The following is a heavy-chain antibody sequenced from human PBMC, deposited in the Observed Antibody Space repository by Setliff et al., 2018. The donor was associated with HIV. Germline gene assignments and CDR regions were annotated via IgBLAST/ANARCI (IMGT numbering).Heavy chain of an antibody. V-gene: IGHV3-21*01. CDR1: GFTFSSYS. CDR3: ARGRGGFYGMDV. J-gene: IGHJ6*02. Sequence: GGSLRLSCAASGFTFSSYSMNWVRQAPGKGLEWVSSISSSSSYIYYADSVKGRFTISRDNAENSLYLQMNSLRAEDTAVYYCARGRGGFYGMDVWGQGTTVTVSS. CDR2: ISSSSSYI.